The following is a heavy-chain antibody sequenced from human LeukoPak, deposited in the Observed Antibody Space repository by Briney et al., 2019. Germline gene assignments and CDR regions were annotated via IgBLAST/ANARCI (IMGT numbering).Heavy chain of an antibody. CDR3: ARQDFWSGYQDY. V-gene: IGHV4-59*01. J-gene: IGHJ4*02. D-gene: IGHD3-3*01. Sequence: SETLSLTCAVYGGSFSGYYWSWIRQPPGKGLEWIGYIYYSGSTNYNPSLKSRVTISVDTSKNQFSLKLSSVTAADTAVYYCARQDFWSGYQDYWGQGTLVTVSS. CDR1: GGSFSGYY. CDR2: IYYSGST.